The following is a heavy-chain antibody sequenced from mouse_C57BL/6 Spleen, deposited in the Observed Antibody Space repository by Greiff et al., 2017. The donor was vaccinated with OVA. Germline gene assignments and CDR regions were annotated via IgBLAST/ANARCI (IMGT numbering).Heavy chain of an antibody. CDR1: GYTFTSYW. Sequence: EVQLQQSGTVLARPGASVKMSCKTSGYTFTSYWMHWVKQRPGQGLEWIGAIYPGNSDTSYNQKFKGKAKLTAVTSASTAYMELSSLTNEDSAVYYCTDLVTTVVGRGDWGQGTTLTVSS. CDR2: IYPGNSDT. CDR3: TDLVTTVVGRGD. D-gene: IGHD1-1*01. J-gene: IGHJ2*01. V-gene: IGHV1-5*01.